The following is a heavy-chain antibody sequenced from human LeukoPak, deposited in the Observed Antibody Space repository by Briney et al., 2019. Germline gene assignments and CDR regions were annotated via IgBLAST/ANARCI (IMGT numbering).Heavy chain of an antibody. D-gene: IGHD2-2*01. CDR2: IYYSGST. J-gene: IGHJ4*02. CDR1: GGSISSYY. V-gene: IGHV4-59*01. CDR3: ASGPYCSSTSCDGWYVDY. Sequence: PSETLSLTCTVSGGSISSYYWSWLRQPPGKGLEWIGYIYYSGSTNYNPSLKSRVTISVDTSKNQSTLKLSSVTAADTAVYYCASGPYCSSTSCDGWYVDYWGQGTLVTVSS.